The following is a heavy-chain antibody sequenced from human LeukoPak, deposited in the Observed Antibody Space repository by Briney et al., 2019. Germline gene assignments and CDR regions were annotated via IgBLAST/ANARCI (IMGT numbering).Heavy chain of an antibody. J-gene: IGHJ4*01. CDR1: GYPFDNFG. Sequence: GASVTVSCKSSGYPFDNFGLTWVRQAPGQGLEWIGWISAYNGNTHYAQKFRGRLTLTTETSTSTDYLELRSLKSDDTAVYYCARDRVGGDLTGVSLYWGQGTLVTVSS. D-gene: IGHD4-17*01. CDR3: ARDRVGGDLTGVSLY. V-gene: IGHV1-18*01. CDR2: ISAYNGNT.